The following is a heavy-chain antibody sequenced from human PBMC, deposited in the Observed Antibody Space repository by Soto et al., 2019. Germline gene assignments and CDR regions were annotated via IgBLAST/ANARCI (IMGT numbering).Heavy chain of an antibody. CDR3: AKDVEPGDGYNLYFGY. D-gene: IGHD5-12*01. V-gene: IGHV3-30*18. Sequence: PGGSLRLSCAASGFTFSSYGMHWVRQAPGKGLEWVAVISYDGSNKYYADSVKGRFTISRDNSKNTLYLQMNSLRAEDTAVYYCAKDVEPGDGYNLYFGYWVQGTLVTVSS. CDR2: ISYDGSNK. CDR1: GFTFSSYG. J-gene: IGHJ4*02.